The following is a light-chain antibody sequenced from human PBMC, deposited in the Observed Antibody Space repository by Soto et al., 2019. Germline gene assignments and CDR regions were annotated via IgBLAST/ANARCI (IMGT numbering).Light chain of an antibody. CDR3: QQRRNWPQT. CDR1: QSVSRS. Sequence: EIVLTQSPATLSLSPGERATLSCRASQSVSRSLAWYQQKSGQAPRLLIYDASNRATGIPTRFSGSGSGTDFTPTISSLEPEDFAIYYGQQRRNWPQTFGQGTKVEIK. J-gene: IGKJ1*01. V-gene: IGKV3-11*01. CDR2: DAS.